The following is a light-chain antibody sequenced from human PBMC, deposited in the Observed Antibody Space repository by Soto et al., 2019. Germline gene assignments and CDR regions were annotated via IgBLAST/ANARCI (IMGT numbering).Light chain of an antibody. Sequence: DIQMTQSPSTLSASVGDRVTITWRASQNISNWLAWYQQKPGKAPKVLIYKTSSLESGVPSRFSGSGSGTEFTLTINGLQPDDFATYYCQQYESYWTFGQGTKVEIK. J-gene: IGKJ1*01. CDR3: QQYESYWT. CDR2: KTS. V-gene: IGKV1-5*03. CDR1: QNISNW.